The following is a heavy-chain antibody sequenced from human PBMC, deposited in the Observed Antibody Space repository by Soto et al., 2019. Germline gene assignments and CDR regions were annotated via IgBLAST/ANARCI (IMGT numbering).Heavy chain of an antibody. D-gene: IGHD3-16*01. CDR1: GDSITIGAYY. CDR2: ISNTGRT. Sequence: QVQLQESGPGLVKPSQTLSLHCTFSGDSITIGAYYWTWIRQHPGKGLGWIGYISNTGRTYYKPSPQSRRSISLDTSENHFYPKLTSVTTADTSIYYCARARQYYDCELDPWGQGTLVTVSS. J-gene: IGHJ5*02. V-gene: IGHV4-31*03. CDR3: ARARQYYDCELDP.